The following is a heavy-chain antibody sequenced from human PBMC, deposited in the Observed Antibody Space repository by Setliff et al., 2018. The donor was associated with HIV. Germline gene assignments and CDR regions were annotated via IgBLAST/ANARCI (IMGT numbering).Heavy chain of an antibody. CDR2: ISAYNGNT. V-gene: IGHV1-18*01. Sequence: ASVKVSCKASGYTFTSYGISWVRQAPGQGLELMGWISAYNGNTNYAQKLQGRVTMTTDTSTSTAYMELRSLRSDDTAVYYCARDYAYDILTGYYSPPDAFDIWGQGTMVTVSS. J-gene: IGHJ3*02. CDR3: ARDYAYDILTGYYSPPDAFDI. CDR1: GYTFTSYG. D-gene: IGHD3-9*01.